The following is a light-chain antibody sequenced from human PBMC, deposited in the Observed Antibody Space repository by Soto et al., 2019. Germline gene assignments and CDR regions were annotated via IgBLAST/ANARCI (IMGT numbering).Light chain of an antibody. CDR3: CSYAGNYTLL. Sequence: QSALTQPRSVSGSPGQSVTISCTGTSSDVGGYNYVSWYQQHPGKAPKLMIYDVSKRPSGVPDRFSGSKSGNTASVAISGLQAEDEADYCCCSYAGNYTLLFGGGTKVTVL. V-gene: IGLV2-11*01. CDR1: SSDVGGYNY. CDR2: DVS. J-gene: IGLJ2*01.